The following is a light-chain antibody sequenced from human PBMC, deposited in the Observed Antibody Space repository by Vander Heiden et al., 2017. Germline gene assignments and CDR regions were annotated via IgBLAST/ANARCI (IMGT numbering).Light chain of an antibody. CDR2: GDI. Sequence: QSVLTHPPSVSGAPGQRVFTYCTGSSSNIGAGYDVHWYQQLPGTAPKLLIYGDIIRPAGVPDRFSGSKSGNSASLAIRGRQADDEAEYYCQASDSSLRGAVFGGGTKLTLL. CDR3: QASDSSLRGAV. J-gene: IGLJ2*01. CDR1: SSNIGAGYD. V-gene: IGLV1-40*01.